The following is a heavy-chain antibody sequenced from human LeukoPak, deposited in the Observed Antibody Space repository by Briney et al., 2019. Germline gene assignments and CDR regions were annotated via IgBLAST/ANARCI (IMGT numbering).Heavy chain of an antibody. CDR1: GGSISSYY. V-gene: IGHV4-4*07. Sequence: PSETLSLTCTVSGGSISSYYWSCIRHPAGKGLEWIGRIYTSGSTNYNPSLKRRVTMSVDKSKNQFSLKLSSVTAADKAVYYCAREGTPTGDSSLDYWGQGTLVTVSS. CDR3: AREGTPTGDSSLDY. CDR2: IYTSGST. D-gene: IGHD3-22*01. J-gene: IGHJ4*02.